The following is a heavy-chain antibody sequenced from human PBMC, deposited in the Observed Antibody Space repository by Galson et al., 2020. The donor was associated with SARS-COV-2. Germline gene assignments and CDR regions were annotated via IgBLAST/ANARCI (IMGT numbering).Heavy chain of an antibody. D-gene: IGHD4-17*01. Sequence: GGSLRLSCTASGYNFSSHAMSWVRQAPGKAIEWVSPISGNGGTKYYADSVKGRFTISRDKSKNTLYLQMNSLRAEDTAVYYCANLMVYGDYLPFDYWGQGTLVTVSS. CDR3: ANLMVYGDYLPFDY. CDR1: GYNFSSHA. V-gene: IGHV3-23*01. J-gene: IGHJ4*02. CDR2: ISGNGGTK.